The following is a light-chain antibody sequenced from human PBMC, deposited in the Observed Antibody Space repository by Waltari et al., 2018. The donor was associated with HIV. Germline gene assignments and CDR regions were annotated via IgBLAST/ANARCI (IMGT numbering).Light chain of an antibody. CDR2: EVI. Sequence: QSALTQPPSASGSPGQSVTISCTGTSSDVGGYNYVSWYQQHPVKAPKLMIYEVIKRPSGVPERFSGSKSGNTASLTVSGLQAEDEADYYCSSCAGSNNGVFGGGTKLTVL. CDR3: SSCAGSNNGV. J-gene: IGLJ3*02. CDR1: SSDVGGYNY. V-gene: IGLV2-8*01.